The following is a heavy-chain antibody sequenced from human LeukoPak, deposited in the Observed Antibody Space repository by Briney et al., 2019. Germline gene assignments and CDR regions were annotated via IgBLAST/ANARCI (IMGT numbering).Heavy chain of an antibody. V-gene: IGHV3-30*02. J-gene: IGHJ4*02. CDR1: GFTFNTYG. D-gene: IGHD3-3*01. CDR3: AKVRGNYDFWSGLDY. CDR2: IQYDGSNK. Sequence: GGSLRLXCTASGFTFNTYGMHWVRQAPGKGLKWVAFIQYDGSNKYYGDSVKGRFTISRDNSKNTLYLQMNSLRAEDTTVYYCAKVRGNYDFWSGLDYWGQGTLVTVSS.